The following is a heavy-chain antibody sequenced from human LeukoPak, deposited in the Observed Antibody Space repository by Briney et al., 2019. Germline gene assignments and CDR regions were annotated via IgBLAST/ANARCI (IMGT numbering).Heavy chain of an antibody. V-gene: IGHV3-30*18. J-gene: IGHJ4*02. D-gene: IGHD6-19*01. Sequence: GGSLRLSCAASGFTFSSHGMHWVRQAPGKGLEWLAVISYDGSNKYYADSMKGRFTISRDNSKNRLHLQMNSLRAEDRAVYYCAKDKSGWYEDFDYWGQGTLVTVSS. CDR1: GFTFSSHG. CDR2: ISYDGSNK. CDR3: AKDKSGWYEDFDY.